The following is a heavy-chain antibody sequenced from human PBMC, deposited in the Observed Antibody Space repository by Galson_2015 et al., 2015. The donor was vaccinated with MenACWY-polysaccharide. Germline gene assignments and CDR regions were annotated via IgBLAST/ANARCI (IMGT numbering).Heavy chain of an antibody. CDR2: ISYDETNK. D-gene: IGHD4-23*01. Sequence: SLRLSCAASGFTFNSYAMHWVRQAPGKGLEWLAVISYDETNKYYADSVKGRFTISRDNSKNTLYLQMNSLRAEDTAVYYCAKRMTTVGAFDIWGHGTMVTVSS. CDR3: AKRMTTVGAFDI. V-gene: IGHV3-30-3*02. J-gene: IGHJ3*02. CDR1: GFTFNSYA.